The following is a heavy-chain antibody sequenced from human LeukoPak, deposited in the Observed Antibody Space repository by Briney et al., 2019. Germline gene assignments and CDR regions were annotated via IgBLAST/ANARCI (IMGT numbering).Heavy chain of an antibody. CDR2: IYPGDSDT. J-gene: IGHJ4*02. CDR3: AKSAFSCSSPPFDY. CDR1: GTSFTSYW. D-gene: IGHD6-6*01. Sequence: GESLQISCQGSGTSFTSYWIGWVRRLPGKGREWMGIIYPGDSDTKYSPSFQGQVTISADKSISTSSLQWSSLKAPATAMYYCAKSAFSCSSPPFDYWGQGTLATVSS. V-gene: IGHV5-51*01.